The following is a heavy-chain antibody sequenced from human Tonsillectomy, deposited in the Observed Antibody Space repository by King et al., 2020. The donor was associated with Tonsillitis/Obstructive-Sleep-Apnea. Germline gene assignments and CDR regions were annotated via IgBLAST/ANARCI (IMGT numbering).Heavy chain of an antibody. V-gene: IGHV1-18*01. CDR1: GYTFTNYD. J-gene: IGHJ1*01. CDR2: SRPYDGDT. CDR3: ARHYYDSSGYYHGYFQH. Sequence: QLVQSGGEVKKPGASVKVSCKASGYTFTNYDITWVRQAPGQGLEWMGWSRPYDGDTNYAQKLQGRVTMTSDTSTTTAYMELRSLRSDDTAVCYFARHYYDSSGYYHGYFQHWGQGTLVAVSS. D-gene: IGHD3-22*01.